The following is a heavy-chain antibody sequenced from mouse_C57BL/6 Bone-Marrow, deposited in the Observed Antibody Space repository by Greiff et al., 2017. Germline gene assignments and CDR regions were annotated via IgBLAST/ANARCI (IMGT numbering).Heavy chain of an antibody. CDR3: ARWGTTVVATDWYFDV. Sequence: EVQLKESGPGLAKPSQTLSLTCSVTGYSITSDYWNWIRKFPGNKLEYIGYISYSGSTYYNPSLKSPISITRDTSKNQYYLQLNSVTTGNTATYYCARWGTTVVATDWYFDVWGTGTTVTVSS. V-gene: IGHV3-8*01. J-gene: IGHJ1*03. CDR1: GYSITSDY. CDR2: ISYSGST. D-gene: IGHD1-1*01.